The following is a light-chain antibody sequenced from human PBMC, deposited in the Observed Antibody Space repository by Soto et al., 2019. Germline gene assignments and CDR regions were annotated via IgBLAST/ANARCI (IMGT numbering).Light chain of an antibody. V-gene: IGKV1-5*03. CDR1: QSISSW. CDR3: QQYNSYSQGFT. Sequence: DIQMTQSPSTLSASVGDRVTITCRASQSISSWLAWYQQKPGKAPKLLIYKASSLESGVPSRFSGSGSGTEFTLSIRSLQPDDFATYYCQQYNSYSQGFTFGPGTKVDIK. J-gene: IGKJ3*01. CDR2: KAS.